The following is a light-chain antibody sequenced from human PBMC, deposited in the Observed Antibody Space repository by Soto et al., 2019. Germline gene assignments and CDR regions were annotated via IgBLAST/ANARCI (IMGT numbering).Light chain of an antibody. V-gene: IGKV1-39*01. CDR1: QSISSY. CDR2: AAS. Sequence: DIQMPQSPSSLSASVVDRGTITFLASQSISSYLNWYQQKPGKAPKLLIYAASSLQSGVPSRFSGGGSGTDFTLTISSLQPEDFATYYCQQVNVYPSTFGGGTKVDIK. CDR3: QQVNVYPST. J-gene: IGKJ4*01.